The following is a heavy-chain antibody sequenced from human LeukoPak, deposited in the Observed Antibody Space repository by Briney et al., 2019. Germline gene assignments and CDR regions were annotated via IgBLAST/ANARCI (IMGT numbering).Heavy chain of an antibody. J-gene: IGHJ4*02. CDR3: ARHERGGSYDLSDY. V-gene: IGHV4-39*01. Sequence: SETLSLTCTVSGGSISSSSYYWGWIRQPPGKGLEWIGSIYYSGSTYYNPSLKSRVTISVDTSKNQFSLKLSSVTAADTAVYYCARHERGGSYDLSDYWGQGTLVTVSS. D-gene: IGHD5-18*01. CDR1: GGSISSSSYY. CDR2: IYYSGST.